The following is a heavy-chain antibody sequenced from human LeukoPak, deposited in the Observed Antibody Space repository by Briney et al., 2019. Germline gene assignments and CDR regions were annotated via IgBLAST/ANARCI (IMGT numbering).Heavy chain of an antibody. CDR1: GFTFSNYE. V-gene: IGHV3-48*03. CDR2: LSGSGGAI. J-gene: IGHJ6*02. D-gene: IGHD1-1*01. CDR3: ARWGPTGTTDYYYCGLDV. Sequence: PGGSLRLSCAASGFTFSNYEMNWVRQAPGKGLEWVSYLSGSGGAIYYADSVKGRFTNSRDNAKNSLYLQMNSLRAEDTAVYYCARWGPTGTTDYYYCGLDVWGQGTTVTVSS.